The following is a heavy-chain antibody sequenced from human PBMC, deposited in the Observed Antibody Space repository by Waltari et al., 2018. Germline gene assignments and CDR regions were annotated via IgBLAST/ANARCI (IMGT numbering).Heavy chain of an antibody. V-gene: IGHV3-30*02. CDR1: GFTFSSHG. D-gene: IGHD3-16*01. CDR2: IRYDGSNK. J-gene: IGHJ4*02. CDR3: AKDRGGYFDY. Sequence: QVQLVESGGGVVQPGGSLRLSCAASGFTFSSHGLHWVRQAPGKGLEWVAFIRYDGSNKYYADSVKGRFTISRDNSKNTLYLQMNSLRAEDTAVYYCAKDRGGYFDYWGQGTLVTVSS.